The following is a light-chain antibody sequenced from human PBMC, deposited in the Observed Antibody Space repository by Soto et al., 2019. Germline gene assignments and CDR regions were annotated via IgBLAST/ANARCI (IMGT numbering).Light chain of an antibody. V-gene: IGLV1-40*01. CDR3: QAFDNSLSASGV. J-gene: IGLJ3*02. CDR1: SSNIGAGYD. Sequence: QSALTQPPSVSGAPGQRVTISCTGSSSNIGAGYDIHWYQQLPGAAPRLLIYGNSNRPSGVPDRFAGSKSGTSASLAIIGLRVEDEGIYYCQAFDNSLSASGVFGGGTKLTVL. CDR2: GNS.